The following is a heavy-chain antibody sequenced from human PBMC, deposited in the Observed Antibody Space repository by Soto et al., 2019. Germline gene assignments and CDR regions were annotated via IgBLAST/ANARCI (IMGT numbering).Heavy chain of an antibody. V-gene: IGHV1-69*13. J-gene: IGHJ6*02. Sequence: SVKVSCKASGGTVSSYAISWVRQAPGQGLEWMGGIIPIFGTAHYAQKFQGRVTITADGSTSTAYMELSSLRSEDTAVYYCASSRRGGNIVLMVYAPASYYYYGMDVWGQGTMVTVSS. CDR1: GGTVSSYA. CDR2: IIPIFGTA. CDR3: ASSRRGGNIVLMVYAPASYYYYGMDV. D-gene: IGHD2-8*01.